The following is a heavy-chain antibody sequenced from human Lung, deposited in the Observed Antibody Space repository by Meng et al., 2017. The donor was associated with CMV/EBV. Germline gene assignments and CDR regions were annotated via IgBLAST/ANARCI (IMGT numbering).Heavy chain of an antibody. D-gene: IGHD3-10*02. CDR2: ISYDGTT. CDR3: AGLLPSGKYVHHWFDP. V-gene: IGHV4-59*12. Sequence: GSLRLSCAVSGGVINVYYWSWIRQPPGKGLEWVGSISYDGTTSYNPSLNSRVTISLDTSKSQFSLKLTSVTAADTALYYCAGLLPSGKYVHHWFDPWGQGTLVTGSS. CDR1: GGVINVYY. J-gene: IGHJ5*01.